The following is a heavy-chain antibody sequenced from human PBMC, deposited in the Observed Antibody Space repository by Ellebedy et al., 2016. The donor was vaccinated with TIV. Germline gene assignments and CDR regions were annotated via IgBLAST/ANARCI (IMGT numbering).Heavy chain of an antibody. CDR2: IIPIFGTA. J-gene: IGHJ4*02. D-gene: IGHD4-11*01. CDR3: ARDKDYRFDY. CDR1: GGTFSSYA. Sequence: SVKVSXKASGGTFSSYAISWVRQAPGQGLEWMGGIIPIFGTANYAQKFQGRVTITADKSTSTVYMELSSLRSEDTAVYYCARDKDYRFDYWGQGTLVTVSS. V-gene: IGHV1-69*06.